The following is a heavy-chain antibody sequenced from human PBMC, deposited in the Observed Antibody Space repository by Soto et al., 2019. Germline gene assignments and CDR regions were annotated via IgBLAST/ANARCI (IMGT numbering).Heavy chain of an antibody. CDR1: GYSFTSYW. CDR2: IDPSDSYT. CDR3: ASGGNYDAFDI. J-gene: IGHJ3*02. Sequence: GESLKSSCKGSGYSFTSYWISWMRQMPGKGLEWMGRIDPSDSYTNYSPSFQGHVTISADKSISTAYLQWSSLKASDTAMYYCASGGNYDAFDIWGQGTMVTVSS. D-gene: IGHD2-21*02. V-gene: IGHV5-10-1*01.